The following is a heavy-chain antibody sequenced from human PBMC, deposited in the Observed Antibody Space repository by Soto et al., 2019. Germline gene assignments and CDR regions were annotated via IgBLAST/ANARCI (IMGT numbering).Heavy chain of an antibody. D-gene: IGHD6-13*01. CDR2: INHSGST. CDR1: GGSFSGYY. J-gene: IGHJ3*02. Sequence: SETLSLTCAVYGGSFSGYYWSWIRQPPGKGLEWIGEINHSGSTNYNPSLKSRVTISVDTSKNQFSLKLSSVTAADTAVYYCARGQQHYAFDIWGQGTLVTV. CDR3: ARGQQHYAFDI. V-gene: IGHV4-34*01.